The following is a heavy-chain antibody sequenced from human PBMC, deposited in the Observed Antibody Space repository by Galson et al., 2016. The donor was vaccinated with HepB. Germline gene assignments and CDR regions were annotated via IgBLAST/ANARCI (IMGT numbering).Heavy chain of an antibody. J-gene: IGHJ4*02. CDR3: ARSYLLGRGFGW. CDR1: GDSVSSNSAG. D-gene: IGHD7-27*01. Sequence: CAISGDSVSSNSAGWNWIRQSPSRGLEWLGRTFYRSNWQNDYAESVKSRITINPDTSRNQFSLQLNSVTPEATAVYYCARSYLLGRGFGWWGQGTLVTVSS. CDR2: TFYRSNWQN. V-gene: IGHV6-1*01.